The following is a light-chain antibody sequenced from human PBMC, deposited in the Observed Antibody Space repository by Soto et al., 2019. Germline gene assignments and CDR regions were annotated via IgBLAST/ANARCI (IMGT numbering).Light chain of an antibody. J-gene: IGKJ4*01. Sequence: EIVLTQSPATLSSSPGERSTLSCRASQTVSNKLAWYQHKPGQAPRLLIYDTSNRASGIPARFSGSGSGTDFTLTISRLEPEDFAVYYCQQYDSSPLTFGGGTKVDIK. CDR1: QTVSNK. CDR2: DTS. CDR3: QQYDSSPLT. V-gene: IGKV3-11*01.